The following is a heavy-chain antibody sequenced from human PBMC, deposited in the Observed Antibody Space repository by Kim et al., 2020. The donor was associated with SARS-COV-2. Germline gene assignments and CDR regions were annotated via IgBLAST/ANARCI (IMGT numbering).Heavy chain of an antibody. CDR1: GGSISSGGYY. CDR2: IYYSGST. D-gene: IGHD5-12*01. Sequence: SETLSLTCTVSGGSISSGGYYWSWIRQHPGKGLEWIGYIYYSGSTYYNPSLKSRATISVDTSKNQFSLKLSPVTAADAAVYYCARDQRRARGYGLVFPRNAFDIWGQGTMVTVSS. CDR3: ARDQRRARGYGLVFPRNAFDI. J-gene: IGHJ3*02. V-gene: IGHV4-31*03.